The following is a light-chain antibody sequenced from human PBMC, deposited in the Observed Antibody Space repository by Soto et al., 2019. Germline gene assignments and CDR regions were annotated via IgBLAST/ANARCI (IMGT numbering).Light chain of an antibody. CDR2: GAS. J-gene: IGKJ1*01. CDR3: PQNNKWPTWT. Sequence: EIVMTQSPSTLSVSQGERVTLSCRASQSVNSNLAWFQQKPGLAPRLLIYGASTRATGVPVRFSGSVSETEFTLSISALQSEDFRIYYCPQNNKWPTWTFGQGTKVDVK. CDR1: QSVNSN. V-gene: IGKV3-15*01.